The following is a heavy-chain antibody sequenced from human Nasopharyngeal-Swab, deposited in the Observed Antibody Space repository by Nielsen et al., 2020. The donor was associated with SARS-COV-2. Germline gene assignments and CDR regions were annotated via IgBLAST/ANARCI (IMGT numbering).Heavy chain of an antibody. CDR3: ARVSTYGDYGPFDY. CDR1: GFTFSSYS. D-gene: IGHD4-17*01. Sequence: GSLRLSCAASGFTFSSYSINWVRQAPGKGLEWVSSISSSGSYIYYADSVKGRFTISRDNAKNSLYLQMNSLRAEDTAVYYCARVSTYGDYGPFDYWGQGTLVTVSS. CDR2: ISSSGSYI. J-gene: IGHJ4*02. V-gene: IGHV3-21*01.